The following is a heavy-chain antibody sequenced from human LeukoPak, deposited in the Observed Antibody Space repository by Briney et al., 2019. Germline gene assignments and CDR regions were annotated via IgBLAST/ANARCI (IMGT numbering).Heavy chain of an antibody. V-gene: IGHV4-34*01. CDR2: INHSGST. D-gene: IGHD3-22*01. J-gene: IGHJ4*02. CDR1: GGSFSGYY. CDR3: ARTFVEMATVVTYYFDY. Sequence: TSETLSLTCAVYGGSFSGYYWSWIRQPPGKGLEWIGEINHSGSTNYNPSLKSRVTISVDTSKNQFSLKLSSVTAADTAVYYCARTFVEMATVVTYYFDYWGQGTLVTVSS.